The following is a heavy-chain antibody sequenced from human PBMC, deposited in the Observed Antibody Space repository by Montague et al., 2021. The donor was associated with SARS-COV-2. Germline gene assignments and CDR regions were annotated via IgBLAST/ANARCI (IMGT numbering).Heavy chain of an antibody. J-gene: IGHJ3*02. CDR1: GGSISSSDYY. V-gene: IGHV4-39*01. Sequence: SETLSLTCTVSGGSISSSDYYWGWIRQPPGKGLEWIGSLFYSVNTYYNPSLKRRVTMSVDTSKNQFSLQLSSVTAADTAVYYCARTNYDFWRGHQRGGAFDIWGQGTMVTVSS. D-gene: IGHD3-3*01. CDR3: ARTNYDFWRGHQRGGAFDI. CDR2: LFYSVNT.